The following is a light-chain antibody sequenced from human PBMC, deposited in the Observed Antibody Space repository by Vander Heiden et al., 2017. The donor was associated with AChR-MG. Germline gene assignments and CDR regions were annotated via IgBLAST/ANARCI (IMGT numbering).Light chain of an antibody. CDR1: AGTATSYNY. J-gene: IGLJ2*01. CDR3: LLYYNGVRV. CDR2: NTD. Sequence: QIVVTQEPSLTVPPGGTVTLTCASSAGTATSYNYPNWFQQKPGPAPRAFVYNTDNKHSWTPARFSGSLLGGKAALTLSGVQPEDEADYYCLLYYNGVRVFGGGTKLTVL. V-gene: IGLV7-43*01.